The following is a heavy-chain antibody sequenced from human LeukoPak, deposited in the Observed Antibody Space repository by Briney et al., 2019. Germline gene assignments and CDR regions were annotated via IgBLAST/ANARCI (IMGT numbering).Heavy chain of an antibody. D-gene: IGHD2-15*01. V-gene: IGHV4-39*01. CDR2: ICYSGST. CDR3: ARSVYIVVEYYFDC. Sequence: SETLSLTCTVSGGSISSSSYCWGWIRQPPGKGLEWIGTICYSGSTFYNPSLKSRVTISVDTPKNQFSLRLSSVTAADTAVYYCARSVYIVVEYYFDCWGQGALVTVSS. J-gene: IGHJ4*02. CDR1: GGSISSSSYC.